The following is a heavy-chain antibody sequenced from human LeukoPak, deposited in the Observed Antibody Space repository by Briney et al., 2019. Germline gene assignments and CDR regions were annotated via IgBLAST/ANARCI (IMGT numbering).Heavy chain of an antibody. CDR3: ARSPSGSSSRWFES. CDR1: GGSISSSSYY. D-gene: IGHD1-26*01. V-gene: IGHV4-39*07. J-gene: IGHJ5*01. Sequence: SETLSLTCTVSGGSISSSSYYWGWIRQPPGKGLEWIGSIYYSGSTYYNPSLKSRVTISVDTSKNQFSLKLSSVTAADTAVYYCARSPSGSSSRWFESWGQGTLVSVSS. CDR2: IYYSGST.